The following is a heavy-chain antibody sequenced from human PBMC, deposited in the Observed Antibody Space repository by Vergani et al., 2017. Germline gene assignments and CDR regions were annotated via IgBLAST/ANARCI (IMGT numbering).Heavy chain of an antibody. Sequence: EVHLLESGGGLVQSGVSLRLSCAASGFTFSNCAVSWVRQAPGRGLAWVSSISGPGLSTYYADSVKGRFSISRDNSKNTVFLQMHSLRAEDTAIYYCAKDLAAAGLPYYYYMDVWGKGTTVTVSS. CDR3: AKDLAAAGLPYYYYMDV. D-gene: IGHD6-13*01. V-gene: IGHV3-23*01. J-gene: IGHJ6*03. CDR1: GFTFSNCA. CDR2: ISGPGLST.